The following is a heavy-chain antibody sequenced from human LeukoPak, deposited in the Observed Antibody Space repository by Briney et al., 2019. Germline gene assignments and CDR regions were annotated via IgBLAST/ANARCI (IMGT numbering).Heavy chain of an antibody. CDR1: GGSVSSGDYY. D-gene: IGHD2-21*02. V-gene: IGHV4-39*01. CDR3: ARHAVVTALETYNWLDP. Sequence: SETLSLTCTVSGGSVSSGDYYWSWIRQPPGKGLEWIGSIYYSGSTYYNPSLRSRITISVDTSKNQFSLKLSSVTAADTAVYYCARHAVVTALETYNWLDPWGQGTLVTVSS. CDR2: IYYSGST. J-gene: IGHJ5*02.